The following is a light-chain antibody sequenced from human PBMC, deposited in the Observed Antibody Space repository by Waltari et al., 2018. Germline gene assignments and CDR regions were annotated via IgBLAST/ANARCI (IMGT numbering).Light chain of an antibody. V-gene: IGLV3-19*01. CDR3: SSRNGRADQVV. CDR1: SLRTSY. J-gene: IGLJ3*02. CDR2: GKD. Sequence: SSELTQDPGVSVALGQTFTITCQGDSLRTSYATWYQLKPGQAPVLVIYGKDKRPSGSPDRFSGYSSGTTSSLTSTGAQAEDEADYYCSSRNGRADQVVFAGGTKVTVL.